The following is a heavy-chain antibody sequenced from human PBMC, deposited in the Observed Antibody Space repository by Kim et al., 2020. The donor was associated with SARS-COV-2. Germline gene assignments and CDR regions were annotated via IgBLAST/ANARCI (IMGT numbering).Heavy chain of an antibody. CDR2: IYYSGST. J-gene: IGHJ5*02. Sequence: SETLSLTCTVSGGSVSSGSYYWSWIRQPPGKGLEWIGYIYYSGSTNYNPSLKSRVTISVDTSKNQFSLKLSSVTAADTAVYYCARDIAAGDWFDPWGQGT. V-gene: IGHV4-61*01. CDR3: ARDIAAGDWFDP. D-gene: IGHD6-13*01. CDR1: GGSVSSGSYY.